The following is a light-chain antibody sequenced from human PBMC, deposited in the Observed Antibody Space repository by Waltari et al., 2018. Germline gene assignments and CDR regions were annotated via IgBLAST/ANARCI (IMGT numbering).Light chain of an antibody. CDR2: WAS. CDR1: QSVLYSSNNKNY. J-gene: IGKJ4*01. Sequence: DIVMTQSPDSLAVSLGERATINCKSSQSVLYSSNNKNYLAWYQQKPGQPPKLLIYWASTREAGVPGRFSGSGSGTDFTLTISSLQAEDVAVYYCQQYYRTPLTFGGGTKVEIK. CDR3: QQYYRTPLT. V-gene: IGKV4-1*01.